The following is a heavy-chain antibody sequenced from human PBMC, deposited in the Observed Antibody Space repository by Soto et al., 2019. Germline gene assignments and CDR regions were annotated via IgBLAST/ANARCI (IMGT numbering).Heavy chain of an antibody. CDR3: ARVGRRVVTATGYFDL. D-gene: IGHD2-21*02. Sequence: QVQLVQSGAEVKKPGSSVKVSCKASGGTFSSYAISWVRQAPGQGLEWMGGIIPIFGTANYAQKFQGRVTITADKSTSTAYMELSSLRSDDMAVYYCARVGRRVVTATGYFDLWGRGTLVTVSS. CDR1: GGTFSSYA. CDR2: IIPIFGTA. J-gene: IGHJ2*01. V-gene: IGHV1-69*06.